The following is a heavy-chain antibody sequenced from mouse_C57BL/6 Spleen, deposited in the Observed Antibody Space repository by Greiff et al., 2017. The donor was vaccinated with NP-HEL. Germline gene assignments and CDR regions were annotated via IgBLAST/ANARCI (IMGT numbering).Heavy chain of an antibody. CDR2: IYPGDGDT. V-gene: IGHV1-82*01. J-gene: IGHJ1*03. Sequence: QVQLQQSGPELVKPGASVKISCKASGYAFSSSWMNWVKQRPGKGLEWIGRIYPGDGDTNYNGKFKGKATLTADKSSSTAYMQLSSLTSEDSAVYFCAGYEYFDVWGTGTTVTVSS. D-gene: IGHD1-2*01. CDR1: GYAFSSSW. CDR3: AGYEYFDV.